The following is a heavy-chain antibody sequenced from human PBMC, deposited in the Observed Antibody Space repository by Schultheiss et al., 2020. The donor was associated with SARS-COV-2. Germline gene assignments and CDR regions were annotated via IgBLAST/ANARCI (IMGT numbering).Heavy chain of an antibody. Sequence: GSLRLSCTVSGGSVSSGSYYWSWIRQPPGKGLEWIGYIYYSGSTNYNPSLKSRVTISVDTSKNQFSLKLSSVTAADTAVYYCARLTADDFWDPWGQGTLVTVSS. CDR2: IYYSGST. V-gene: IGHV4-61*01. CDR3: ARLTADDFWDP. D-gene: IGHD3-3*01. CDR1: GGSVSSGSYY. J-gene: IGHJ5*02.